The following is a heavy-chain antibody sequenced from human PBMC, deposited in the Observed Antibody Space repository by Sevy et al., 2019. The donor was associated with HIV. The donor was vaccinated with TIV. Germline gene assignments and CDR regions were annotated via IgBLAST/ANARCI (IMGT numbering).Heavy chain of an antibody. D-gene: IGHD6-25*01. J-gene: IGHJ4*02. CDR1: GFPFSNYW. Sequence: GGALRLSCAASGFPFSNYWMSWVRQAPGKGLEWVANIKEDGTKKYYVDSVKGRFTISRDNAEKSLYLQMNSLRAEDTALYYCAREKPAAAVAEEYCGQGTLVTVSS. V-gene: IGHV3-7*01. CDR3: AREKPAAAVAEEY. CDR2: IKEDGTKK.